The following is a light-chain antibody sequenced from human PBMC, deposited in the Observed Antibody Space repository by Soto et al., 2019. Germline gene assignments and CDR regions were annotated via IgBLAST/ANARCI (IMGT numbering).Light chain of an antibody. J-gene: IGKJ2*01. CDR1: HSVSNN. Sequence: EIVFTQSPATLSLSPGERATLSCRASHSVSNNLAWYQQRPGQAPRLLIYDASSLATAIPDRFSGSASGTDFTLTSSSLEPEDFAVYYCLQRSNWPRTFGQGTKLEIK. CDR2: DAS. CDR3: LQRSNWPRT. V-gene: IGKV3-11*01.